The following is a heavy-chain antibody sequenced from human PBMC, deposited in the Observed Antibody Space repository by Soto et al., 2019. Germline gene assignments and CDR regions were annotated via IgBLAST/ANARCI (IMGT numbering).Heavy chain of an antibody. D-gene: IGHD2-15*01. CDR1: GYTFTGYY. J-gene: IGHJ3*02. CDR2: INPNSGGT. V-gene: IGHV1-2*04. Sequence: ASVKVSCKASGYTFTGYYMHWVRQAPGQGLEWMGWINPNSGGTNYAQKFQGWVTMTRDTSISTAYMELSRLRSDDTAVYYCARGRYCSGGSCYSDAFDIWGQGTMVIVSS. CDR3: ARGRYCSGGSCYSDAFDI.